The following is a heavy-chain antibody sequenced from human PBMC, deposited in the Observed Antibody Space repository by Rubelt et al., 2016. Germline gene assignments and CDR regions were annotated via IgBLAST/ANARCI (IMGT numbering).Heavy chain of an antibody. Sequence: QVQLQQWGAGLLKPSETLSLTCAVYGGSFSGYYWSWIRQPPGKGLEWIGEINHSGSTNYNPSFRVRVTISVDTSKNRFSLKLGSVTAADTAVYYCARHRVLRFLEWLNWFDPWGQGTLVTVSS. CDR2: INHSGST. V-gene: IGHV4-34*01. CDR1: GGSFSGYY. CDR3: ARHRVLRFLEWLNWFDP. J-gene: IGHJ5*02. D-gene: IGHD3-3*01.